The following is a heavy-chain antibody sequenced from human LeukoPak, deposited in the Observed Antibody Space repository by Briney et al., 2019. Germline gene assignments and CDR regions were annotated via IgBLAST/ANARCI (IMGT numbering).Heavy chain of an antibody. V-gene: IGHV3-74*01. CDR1: GFTFSSYW. J-gene: IGHJ4*02. CDR2: IYSDGSST. Sequence: PGRSLRLSCAASGFTFSSYWMHWVRQASGKGLVWASRIYSDGSSTNYADSVKGRFTISRDNAKNTLYLQMNSLRAEDTAVYHCARDRSSLGLWFGELRNWGQGTLVTVSS. CDR3: ARDRSSLGLWFGELRN. D-gene: IGHD3-10*01.